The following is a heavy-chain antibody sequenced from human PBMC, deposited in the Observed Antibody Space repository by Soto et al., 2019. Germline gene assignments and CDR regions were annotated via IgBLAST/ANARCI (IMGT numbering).Heavy chain of an antibody. CDR2: IYYSGST. J-gene: IGHJ4*02. Sequence: QVQLQESGPGLVKPSETLSLTCTVSGGSVSSGSYYWSWIRQPPRKGLEWIGYIYYSGSTNYNPSLKSRVTISVDTSKNQFSLKLSSVTAADTAVYYCARATMGHYYFDYWGQGTLVTVSS. CDR3: ARATMGHYYFDY. V-gene: IGHV4-61*01. CDR1: GGSVSSGSYY.